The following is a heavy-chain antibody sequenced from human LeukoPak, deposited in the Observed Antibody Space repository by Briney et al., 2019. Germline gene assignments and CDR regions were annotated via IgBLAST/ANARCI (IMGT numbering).Heavy chain of an antibody. CDR1: GFTFSNYG. V-gene: IGHV3-33*01. CDR3: ARDRYGANSPFDY. D-gene: IGHD4-23*01. J-gene: IGHJ4*02. Sequence: GRSLRLSCAASGFTFSNYGLHWVRQAPGKGLEWVADIWYDGSNKYCADSVKGRFTISRDNSKNTLYLQMNSLRVEDTAVYYCARDRYGANSPFDYWGQGTLVTVSS. CDR2: IWYDGSNK.